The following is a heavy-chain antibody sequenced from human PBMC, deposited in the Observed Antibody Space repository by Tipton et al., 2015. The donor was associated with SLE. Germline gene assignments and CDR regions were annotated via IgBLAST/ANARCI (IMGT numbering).Heavy chain of an antibody. CDR2: IYSSGST. J-gene: IGHJ4*02. D-gene: IGHD6-13*01. V-gene: IGHV4-4*07. CDR3: AREAAATGRDLDY. CDR1: DGSISSYY. Sequence: TLSLTCTVSDGSISSYYWSWIRQPAGQGLEWIGRIYSSGSTNYNPSLKSRVTMSVDSSKNQFSLKLSSVTAADTAVYYCAREAAATGRDLDYWGQGTLVTVSS.